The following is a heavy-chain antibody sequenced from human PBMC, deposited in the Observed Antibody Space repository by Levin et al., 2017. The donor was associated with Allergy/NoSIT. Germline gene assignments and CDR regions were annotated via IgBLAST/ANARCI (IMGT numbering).Heavy chain of an antibody. Sequence: GGSLRLSCAASGFTFSDYYMTWIRQAPGKGLEWVSYISLSGSSTYYADSVKGRFTISRDNAKNSLYLQMNSLRAEDTAIYYCARNQGHCSGDNCDLYYYYGLDVWGQGTTVTVSS. CDR3: ARNQGHCSGDNCDLYYYYGLDV. D-gene: IGHD2-15*01. V-gene: IGHV3-11*01. CDR1: GFTFSDYY. J-gene: IGHJ6*02. CDR2: ISLSGSST.